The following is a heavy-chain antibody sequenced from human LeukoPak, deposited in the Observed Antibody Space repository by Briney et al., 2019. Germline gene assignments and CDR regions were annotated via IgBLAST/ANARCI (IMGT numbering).Heavy chain of an antibody. CDR1: GVSISSYY. CDR3: ARNIVVVPAAIGSHAFDI. V-gene: IGHV4-59*01. CDR2: IYYSGST. D-gene: IGHD2-2*01. J-gene: IGHJ3*02. Sequence: PSETLSLTCTVSGVSISSYYWSWIRQPPGKGLEWIGYIYYSGSTNYNPSLKSRVTISVDTSKNQFSLKLSSVTAADTAVYYCARNIVVVPAAIGSHAFDIWGQGTMVTVSS.